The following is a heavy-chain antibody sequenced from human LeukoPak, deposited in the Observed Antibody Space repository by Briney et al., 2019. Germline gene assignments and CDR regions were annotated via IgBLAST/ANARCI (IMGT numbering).Heavy chain of an antibody. D-gene: IGHD1-1*01. Sequence: GGSLRLSCAASGFSFSNYAMSWVRQAPARGPEWVSSIRGGGDTFYADSVKGRFTLSRDDSRNTVYLQLNNLRVEDTAIYYCAKANWVSNADAVWWGQGTQVTVSS. CDR2: IRGGGDT. CDR1: GFSFSNYA. V-gene: IGHV3-23*01. CDR3: AKANWVSNADAVW. J-gene: IGHJ4*02.